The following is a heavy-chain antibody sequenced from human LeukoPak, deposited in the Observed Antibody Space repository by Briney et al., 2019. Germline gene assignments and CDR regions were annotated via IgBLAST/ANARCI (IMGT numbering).Heavy chain of an antibody. CDR3: ARGSGSYYAFDI. V-gene: IGHV6-1*01. D-gene: IGHD1-26*01. Sequence: QTLSLTCAISGDSVSSNSANWNWIRQSPWRGLEWLVRTYYRSKWFSDYALSVKSRTTLNPDTSKNQLSLQLNSVTPEDTAVYYCARGSGSYYAFDIWRQGTIDSVSS. CDR2: TYYRSKWFS. CDR1: GDSVSSNSAN. J-gene: IGHJ3*02.